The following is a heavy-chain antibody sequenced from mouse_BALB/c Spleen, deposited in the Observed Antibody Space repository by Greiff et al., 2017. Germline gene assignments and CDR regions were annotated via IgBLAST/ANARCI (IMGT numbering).Heavy chain of an antibody. V-gene: IGHV1S135*01. CDR3: ARKEGEYGNYVFAY. D-gene: IGHD2-1*01. CDR1: GYSFTSYY. J-gene: IGHJ3*01. CDR2: IDPFNGGT. Sequence: LQESGPELMKPGASVKISCKASGYSFTSYYMHWVKQSHGKSLEWIGYIDPFNGGTSYNQKFKGKATLTVDKSSSTAYMHLSSLTSEDSAVYYCARKEGEYGNYVFAYWGQGTLVTVSA.